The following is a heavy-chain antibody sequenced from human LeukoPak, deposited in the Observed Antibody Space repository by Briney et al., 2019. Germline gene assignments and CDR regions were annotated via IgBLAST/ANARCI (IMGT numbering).Heavy chain of an antibody. CDR3: ARALYCSSTSCYRWYFDL. V-gene: IGHV4-34*01. J-gene: IGHJ2*01. CDR2: INHSGST. D-gene: IGHD2-2*01. CDR1: GGSFSGYY. Sequence: SETLSLTCAVYGGSFSGYYWSWIRQSPGKGLEWIGEINHSGSTNYNPSLKSRVTISVDTSKNQFSLKLSSVTAADTAVYYCARALYCSSTSCYRWYFDLWGRGTLVTVSS.